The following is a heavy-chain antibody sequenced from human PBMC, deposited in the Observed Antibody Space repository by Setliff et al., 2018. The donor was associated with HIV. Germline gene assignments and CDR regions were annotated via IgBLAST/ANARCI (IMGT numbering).Heavy chain of an antibody. CDR1: GFTFSTHE. CDR2: ISASGRTI. CDR3: ARGHIAAGAPFDY. V-gene: IGHV3-48*03. Sequence: GGSLRLSCAASGFTFSTHERNWVRQTPGEGLEWVSYISASGRTIYYVDSVKGRCTISRDNARNSLYLQMNSLRAEDTAVYYCARGHIAAGAPFDYWCQGTLVTVS. D-gene: IGHD6-13*01. J-gene: IGHJ4*02.